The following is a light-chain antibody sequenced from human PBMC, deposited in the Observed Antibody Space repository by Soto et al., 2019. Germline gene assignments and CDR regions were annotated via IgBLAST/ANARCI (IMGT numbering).Light chain of an antibody. CDR1: QSVSSSY. V-gene: IGKV3-20*01. CDR2: GAS. Sequence: IVMTQSPATLSVSPGEKAPLSCRAFQSVSSSYLAWYQQKPGQAPRLLIYGASSRATGIPDRFSGSGSGTDFTLTISRLEPEDFAVYYCQQYGSSPGWTFGQGTKVDIK. CDR3: QQYGSSPGWT. J-gene: IGKJ1*01.